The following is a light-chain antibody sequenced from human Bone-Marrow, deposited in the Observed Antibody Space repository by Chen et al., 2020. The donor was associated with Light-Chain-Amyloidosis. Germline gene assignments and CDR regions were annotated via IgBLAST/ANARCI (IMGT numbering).Light chain of an antibody. CDR3: LQDHNYPLT. CDR2: AAS. CDR1: QAIRND. J-gene: IGKJ4*01. V-gene: IGKV1-6*01. Sequence: AIQMTQSPSSLSASVGDRVTITCRASQAIRNDLGWYQQKPGKAPKLLIFAASSLQSGVSSRFSGSGSGTDFTLTISSLQPEDFATYYCLQDHNYPLTFGGGTKLEIK.